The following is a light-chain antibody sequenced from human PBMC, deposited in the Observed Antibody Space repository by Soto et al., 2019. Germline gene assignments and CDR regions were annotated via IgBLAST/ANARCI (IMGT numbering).Light chain of an antibody. V-gene: IGLV4-60*03. J-gene: IGLJ3*02. Sequence: QLVLTKSSSASSSLGSSVKLTCTLSSGHSAYSIAWHQQQPGKAPHYVMKLERSGSYNKGSGVPDRFSGSSSGADRYLTISNLHSEDEADYYCETWDINTRVFGGGTQLTVL. CDR1: SGHSAYS. CDR2: LERSGSY. CDR3: ETWDINTRV.